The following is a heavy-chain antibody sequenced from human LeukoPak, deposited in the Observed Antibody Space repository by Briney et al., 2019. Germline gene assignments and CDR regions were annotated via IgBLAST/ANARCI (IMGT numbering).Heavy chain of an antibody. CDR1: GGSFSGYY. CDR2: INHSGST. Sequence: NPSETLSLTCAVYGGSFSGYYWSWIRQPPGKGLEWIGEINHSGSTNYNPSLKSRVTISVDTSKNQFSLKLSSVTAADTAVYYCARDNVAVAGFDYWGQGTLVTVSS. J-gene: IGHJ4*02. CDR3: ARDNVAVAGFDY. V-gene: IGHV4-34*01. D-gene: IGHD6-19*01.